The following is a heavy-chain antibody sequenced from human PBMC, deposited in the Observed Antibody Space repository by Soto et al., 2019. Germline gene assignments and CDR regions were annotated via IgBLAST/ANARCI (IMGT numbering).Heavy chain of an antibody. V-gene: IGHV1-46*03. D-gene: IGHD6-13*01. CDR1: GYTFTTYF. CDR2: INPSDGST. Sequence: QVQLVQSGAEVKKPGASVKVSCKASGYTFTTYFMHWVRQAPGQGLEWMGIINPSDGSTTYAQKFQGRVTMTRDTSTSTVYMELSSLRSEDTALYYCARGLRYSRSWLTCDYWGQGTLVTVSS. CDR3: ARGLRYSRSWLTCDY. J-gene: IGHJ4*02.